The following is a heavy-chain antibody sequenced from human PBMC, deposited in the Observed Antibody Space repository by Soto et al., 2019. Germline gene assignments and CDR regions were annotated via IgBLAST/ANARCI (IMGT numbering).Heavy chain of an antibody. J-gene: IGHJ4*02. Sequence: GPLRHSCAASEVTFSDYYMSWIRKVPGKGLEWVSYISSSSSYTNYADSVKGRFTISRDNAKNSLYLQMNSLRAEDTAVYYCARSQVAVAGTFDYWGQGTLVTVSS. CDR2: ISSSSSYT. CDR3: ARSQVAVAGTFDY. D-gene: IGHD6-19*01. V-gene: IGHV3-11*06. CDR1: EVTFSDYY.